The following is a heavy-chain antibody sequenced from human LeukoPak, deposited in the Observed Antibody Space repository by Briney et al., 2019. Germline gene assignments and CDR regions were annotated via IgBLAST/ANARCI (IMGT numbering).Heavy chain of an antibody. CDR1: GGSISSSSYY. D-gene: IGHD6-19*01. V-gene: IGHV4-39*01. Sequence: PSETLSLTCTVSGGSISSSSYYWGWIRQPPGKGLEWIGSIYYSGSTYYNPSLKSRVTISVDTSKNQFSLKLSSVAAADTAVHYCARHVYSSGWPHFDYWGQGTLVTVSS. CDR2: IYYSGST. J-gene: IGHJ4*02. CDR3: ARHVYSSGWPHFDY.